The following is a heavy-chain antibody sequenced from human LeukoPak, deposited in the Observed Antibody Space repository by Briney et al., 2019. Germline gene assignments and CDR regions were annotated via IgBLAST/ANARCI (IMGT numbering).Heavy chain of an antibody. CDR1: GGSISSGDFH. CDR2: IYDSGSI. J-gene: IGHJ4*02. Sequence: MPSETLSLTCTVSGGSISSGDFHWSWIRQPPGKGLEWIGSIYDSGSIYYNLSLKSRVTISEDTSKNQFSLKLSSVTAADTAVYYCARRYCSTFSCLPYDYWGQGTLVTGSS. D-gene: IGHD2-2*01. CDR3: ARRYCSTFSCLPYDY. V-gene: IGHV4-30-4*01.